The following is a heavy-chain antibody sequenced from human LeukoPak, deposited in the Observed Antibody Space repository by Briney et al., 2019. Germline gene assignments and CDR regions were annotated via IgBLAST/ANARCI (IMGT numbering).Heavy chain of an antibody. D-gene: IGHD6-13*01. J-gene: IGHJ4*02. CDR3: AKDRGYSSSWGPQYYFDY. CDR1: GFAFSSYA. V-gene: IGHV3-30-3*01. CDR2: ISYDESNK. Sequence: GGSLRLSCAASGFAFSSYAMYWVRQAPGKGLEWVAVISYDESNKYYADSLEGRFTISRDNSKNTLYLQMNSLRAEDTAVYYCAKDRGYSSSWGPQYYFDYWGQGTLVTVSS.